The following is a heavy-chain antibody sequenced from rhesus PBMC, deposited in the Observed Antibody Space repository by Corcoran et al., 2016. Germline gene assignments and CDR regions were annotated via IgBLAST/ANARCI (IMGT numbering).Heavy chain of an antibody. CDR2: IYGSCGNT. J-gene: IGHJ4*01. CDR1: GGSISSNY. Sequence: QVQLQESGPGLVKPSETLSLTCAVSGGSISSNYWSWIRQAPGKGMEWIGRIYGSCGNTDYNPSRKNRVTISTDTSKNRFSLKLSSVTAADTAVYYCARGLTTQAYWGQGVLVTVSS. D-gene: IGHD4-17*01. CDR3: ARGLTTQAY. V-gene: IGHV4-160*01.